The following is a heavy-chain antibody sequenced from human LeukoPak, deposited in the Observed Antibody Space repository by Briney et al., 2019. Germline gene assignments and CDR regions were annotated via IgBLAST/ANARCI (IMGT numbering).Heavy chain of an antibody. CDR3: PSHHLSFDVSGDYGVSDS. Sequence: GGSLRLSCAASGFSFRSYAMSGVRQAPGKGLEWVSSISGSGGDTYYGDSVKGRFTISRDNSKNTLYLQMNSLRAEDTGVYYCPSHHLSFDVSGDYGVSDSWGPGTLVTVSS. CDR2: ISGSGGDT. D-gene: IGHD3-22*01. J-gene: IGHJ4*02. V-gene: IGHV3-23*01. CDR1: GFSFRSYA.